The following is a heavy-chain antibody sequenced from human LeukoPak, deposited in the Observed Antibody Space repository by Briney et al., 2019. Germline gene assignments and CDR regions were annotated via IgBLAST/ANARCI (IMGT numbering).Heavy chain of an antibody. D-gene: IGHD6-13*01. J-gene: IGHJ4*02. Sequence: GGSLRLSCAASGFTFSSYAMSWVRQAPGKGLEWGSAISGSGGSTYYADSVKGRFTISRDNSKNTLYLQMNSLRAEDTAVYYCAKDPRYSSSWSAYDYWGQGTLVTVSS. CDR1: GFTFSSYA. CDR3: AKDPRYSSSWSAYDY. CDR2: ISGSGGST. V-gene: IGHV3-23*01.